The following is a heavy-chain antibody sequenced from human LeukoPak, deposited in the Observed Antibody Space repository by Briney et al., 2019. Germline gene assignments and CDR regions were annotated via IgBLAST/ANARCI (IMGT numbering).Heavy chain of an antibody. CDR2: ISGSGGST. CDR3: AKDSTPRIDIVATIPSYYYYYGMDA. J-gene: IGHJ6*02. Sequence: PGGSLRLSCAASGFTFSSYAMSWVRQAPGKGLEWVSAISGSGGSTYYADSVKGRFTISRDNSKNTLYLQMNSLRAEDTAVYYCAKDSTPRIDIVATIPSYYYYYGMDAWGQGTTVTVSS. V-gene: IGHV3-23*01. CDR1: GFTFSSYA. D-gene: IGHD5-12*01.